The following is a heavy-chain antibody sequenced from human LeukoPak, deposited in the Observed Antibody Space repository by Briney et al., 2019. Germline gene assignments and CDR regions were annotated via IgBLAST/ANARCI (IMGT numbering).Heavy chain of an antibody. V-gene: IGHV3-23*01. CDR1: GFTFSSYA. Sequence: GTSLRLSCAASGFTFSSYAMSWVRQAPGKGLEWVSAISGSGGGTYYADSVKGRFTISRDNSKNTLYLQMNSLRAEDTAVYYCAKGATMIVVVTLSNWGQGTLVTVSS. CDR3: AKGATMIVVVTLSN. J-gene: IGHJ4*02. CDR2: ISGSGGGT. D-gene: IGHD3-22*01.